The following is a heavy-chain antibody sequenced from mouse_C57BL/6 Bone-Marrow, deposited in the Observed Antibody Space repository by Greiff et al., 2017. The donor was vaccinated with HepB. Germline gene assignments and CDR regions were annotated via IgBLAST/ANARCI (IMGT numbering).Heavy chain of an antibody. V-gene: IGHV2-5*01. D-gene: IGHD1-1*01. CDR2: IWRGGST. J-gene: IGHJ1*03. CDR3: AKGGYGIRVDWYFDV. Sequence: VMLVESGPGLVQPSQSLSITCTVSGFSLTSYGVHWVRQSPGKGLEWLGVIWRGGSTDYNAAFMSRLSITKDNSKSQVFFKMNSLQADDTAIYYCAKGGYGIRVDWYFDVWGTGPTVTVSS. CDR1: GFSLTSYG.